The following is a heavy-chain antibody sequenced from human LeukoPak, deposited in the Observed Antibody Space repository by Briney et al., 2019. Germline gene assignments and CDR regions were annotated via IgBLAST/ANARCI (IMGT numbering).Heavy chain of an antibody. D-gene: IGHD6-13*01. J-gene: IGHJ4*02. Sequence: TGRSLRLSCAASGFTFSSYGMHWVRQAPGKGLEWVAVIWYDGSNKYYADSVKGRFTISRDNSKNTLYLQMNSLRAEDTAVYYCARGIAAAGTPYHLDYWGQGTLVTVYS. CDR3: ARGIAAAGTPYHLDY. V-gene: IGHV3-33*01. CDR1: GFTFSSYG. CDR2: IWYDGSNK.